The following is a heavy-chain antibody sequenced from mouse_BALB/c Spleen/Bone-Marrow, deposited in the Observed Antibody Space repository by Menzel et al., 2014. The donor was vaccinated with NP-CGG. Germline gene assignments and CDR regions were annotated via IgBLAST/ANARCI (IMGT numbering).Heavy chain of an antibody. D-gene: IGHD1-1*01. V-gene: IGHV1-14*01. CDR1: GLTFTSYV. Sequence: LVESGPELVKPGASVKMSCKASGLTFTSYVMHWVKQKPGQGLEWIGYINPYNDGTKYNEKFKGKATLTSDKSSSTAYMELSSLTSEDSAVYYCARPYYYGSSGDSWFAYWGQGTLVTVSA. J-gene: IGHJ3*01. CDR3: ARPYYYGSSGDSWFAY. CDR2: INPYNDGT.